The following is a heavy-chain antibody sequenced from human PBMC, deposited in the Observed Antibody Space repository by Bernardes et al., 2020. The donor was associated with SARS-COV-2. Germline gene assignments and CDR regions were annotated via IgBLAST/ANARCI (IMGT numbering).Heavy chain of an antibody. J-gene: IGHJ4*02. CDR2: ISGSGGST. V-gene: IGHV3-23*01. CDR1: GFTFSSYA. CDR3: AKSGCSGGSCYALFDR. Sequence: GSLRLSCAASGFTFSSYAMSWVRQAPGKGLEWVSTISGSGGSTYYADSVKGRFTISRDNSKNTLYLQMNSLRAEDTAVYYCAKSGCSGGSCYALFDRWGQGTLVTVSS. D-gene: IGHD2-15*01.